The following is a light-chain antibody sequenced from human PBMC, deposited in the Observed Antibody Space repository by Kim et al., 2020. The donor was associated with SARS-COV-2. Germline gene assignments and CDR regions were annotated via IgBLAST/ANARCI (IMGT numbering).Light chain of an antibody. Sequence: SPGERATLSCKASQTVSSIYVAWYQQKPGQAPRLLLHGASSRATGIPDRFSGSGSGTDFTLTISRLEPEDFAVYFCHHYGSSPLAFGGGTKVDIK. V-gene: IGKV3-20*01. CDR2: GAS. J-gene: IGKJ4*01. CDR3: HHYGSSPLA. CDR1: QTVSSIY.